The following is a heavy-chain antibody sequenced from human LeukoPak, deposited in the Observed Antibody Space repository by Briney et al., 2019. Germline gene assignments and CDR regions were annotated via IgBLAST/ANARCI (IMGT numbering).Heavy chain of an antibody. CDR2: ISGSGGST. CDR1: GFTFSSYA. Sequence: GASLRLSCAASGFTFSSYAMSWVRQAPGKGLEWVSAISGSGGSTYYADSVKGRFTNSRDNSKNTLYLQMNSLRAEDTAVYYCAKRESSVDAFDIWGQGTMVTVSS. V-gene: IGHV3-23*01. CDR3: AKRESSVDAFDI. J-gene: IGHJ3*02. D-gene: IGHD6-19*01.